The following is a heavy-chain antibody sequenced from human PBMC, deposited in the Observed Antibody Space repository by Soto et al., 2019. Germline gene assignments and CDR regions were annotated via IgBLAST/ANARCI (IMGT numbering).Heavy chain of an antibody. Sequence: PSETLSLTCTVSGGSISSYYWSWIRQPPGKGLEWIGYIYYSGSTNYNPSLKSRVTISVDTSKNQFSLKLSSVTAADTAVYYCARSEYSGSSEVYWGQGTLVTVSS. J-gene: IGHJ4*02. D-gene: IGHD6-6*01. CDR3: ARSEYSGSSEVY. CDR1: GGSISSYY. V-gene: IGHV4-59*01. CDR2: IYYSGST.